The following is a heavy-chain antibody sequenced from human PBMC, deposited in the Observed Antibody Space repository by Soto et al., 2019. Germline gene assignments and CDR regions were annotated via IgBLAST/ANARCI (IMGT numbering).Heavy chain of an antibody. V-gene: IGHV1-3*01. CDR1: GYTFTSYA. J-gene: IGHJ6*02. Sequence: ASVKVSCKASGYTFTSYAMHWVRQAPGQRLEWMGWINAGNGNTKYSQKFQGRVTITRDTSASTAYMELSSLRSEDTAVYYCARVNHYNFWSDYGMDVWGQGTTVTVSS. CDR2: INAGNGNT. D-gene: IGHD3-3*01. CDR3: ARVNHYNFWSDYGMDV.